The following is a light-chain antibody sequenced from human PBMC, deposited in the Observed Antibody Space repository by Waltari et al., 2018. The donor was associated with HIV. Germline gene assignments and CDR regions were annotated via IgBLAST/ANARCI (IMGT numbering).Light chain of an antibody. Sequence: QSALTQPASVSGSPGQSITISCTGTSSDLDNFKSVSWYQHHPGKAPKVIIYEVSNRPSGVSNRVSGSMSGHTASLIISGLQAEDEADYFCMSYISSATPEFGGGTKLTVL. J-gene: IGLJ3*02. CDR1: SSDLDNFKS. CDR3: MSYISSATPE. CDR2: EVS. V-gene: IGLV2-14*01.